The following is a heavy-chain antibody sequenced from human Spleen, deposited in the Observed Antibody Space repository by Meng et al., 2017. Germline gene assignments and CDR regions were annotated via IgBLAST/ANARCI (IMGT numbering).Heavy chain of an antibody. Sequence: SLKISCAASGFTFDDYAMHWVRQAPGKGLEWVSGISWNSGSIGYADSVKGRFTISRDNAKNSLYLQMNSLRAEDTAVYYCARDSAHYGDYGSPYYFDYWGQGTLVTVSS. CDR2: ISWNSGSI. V-gene: IGHV3-9*01. J-gene: IGHJ4*02. CDR3: ARDSAHYGDYGSPYYFDY. CDR1: GFTFDDYA. D-gene: IGHD4-17*01.